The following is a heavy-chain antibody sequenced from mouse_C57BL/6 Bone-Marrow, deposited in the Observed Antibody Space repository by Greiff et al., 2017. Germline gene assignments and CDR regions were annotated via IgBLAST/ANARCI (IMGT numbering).Heavy chain of an antibody. CDR1: GYTFTSYW. Sequence: EVKVVESGTVLARPGASVKMSCKTSGYTFTSYWMHWVKQRPGQGLEWIGAIYPGNSDTSYNQKFKGKAKLTAVTSASTAYMELSSLTNEDSAVYYCTSQTTPLRYPPFDYWGQGTTLTVSS. D-gene: IGHD1-1*01. CDR3: TSQTTPLRYPPFDY. J-gene: IGHJ2*01. V-gene: IGHV1-5*01. CDR2: IYPGNSDT.